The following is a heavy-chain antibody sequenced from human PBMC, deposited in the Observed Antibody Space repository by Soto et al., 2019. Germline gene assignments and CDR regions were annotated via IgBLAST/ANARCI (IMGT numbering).Heavy chain of an antibody. CDR3: TTENLLFNWFDP. D-gene: IGHD2-21*02. CDR1: GFTFSNAW. CDR2: IKSKTDGGTT. V-gene: IGHV3-15*01. Sequence: PVGSLRLSCAASGFTFSNAWMSWVRQAPGKGLEWVGRIKSKTDGGTTDYAAPVKGRFTISRDDSKNTLYLQMNSLKTEDTAVYYCTTENLLFNWFDPWGQGTLVTVSS. J-gene: IGHJ5*02.